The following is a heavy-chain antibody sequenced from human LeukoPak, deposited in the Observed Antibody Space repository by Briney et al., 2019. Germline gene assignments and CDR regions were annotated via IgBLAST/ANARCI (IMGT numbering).Heavy chain of an antibody. D-gene: IGHD2-2*01. V-gene: IGHV4-59*01. J-gene: IGHJ5*02. CDR3: ARTTEDCSSTSCYQYWFDP. CDR2: IHYTGSS. Sequence: SETLSLTCTVSGGSISSYYSSWIRQPPGEGLEWHGYIHYTGSSSYNPSLKRRVTISVDTSKNQISLKVRSATAADTAVYYCARTTEDCSSTSCYQYWFDPWGQGTLVTVSS. CDR1: GGSISSYY.